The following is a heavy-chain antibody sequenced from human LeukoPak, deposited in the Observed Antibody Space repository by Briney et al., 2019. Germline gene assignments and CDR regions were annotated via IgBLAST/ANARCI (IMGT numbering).Heavy chain of an antibody. D-gene: IGHD5-12*01. Sequence: GGSLRPSCTASGFTFGDYAMSWVRQAPGKGLEWVGFIRSKAYGGTTEYAASVKGRFTISRDDSKSIAYLQMNSLKTEDTAVYYCTRDTSGGYGRFDYWGQGTLVTVSS. CDR2: IRSKAYGGTT. CDR1: GFTFGDYA. V-gene: IGHV3-49*04. J-gene: IGHJ4*02. CDR3: TRDTSGGYGRFDY.